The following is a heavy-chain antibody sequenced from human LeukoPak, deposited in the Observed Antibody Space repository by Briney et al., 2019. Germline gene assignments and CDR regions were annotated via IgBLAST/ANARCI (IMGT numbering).Heavy chain of an antibody. CDR2: IYYSGST. Sequence: SQTLSLTCTVSGGSISSGGYYWSWIRQHPGKGLEWIGYIYYSGSTYYNPSLKSRVTISVDTSKNQFSLKLSSVTAADTAVYYCASGLGGYYDSSGIRLDYWGQGTLVTVSS. V-gene: IGHV4-31*03. CDR1: GGSISSGGYY. CDR3: ASGLGGYYDSSGIRLDY. J-gene: IGHJ4*02. D-gene: IGHD3-22*01.